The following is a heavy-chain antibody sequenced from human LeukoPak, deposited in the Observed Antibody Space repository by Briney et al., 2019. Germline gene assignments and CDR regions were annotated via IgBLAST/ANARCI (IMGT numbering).Heavy chain of an antibody. D-gene: IGHD6-19*01. Sequence: SETLSLTCTVSYDSIGTYLWNWVRQPAGKGLEWIGRIFASGSTFYSPSLKSRVTMSVDTSKSQFSLKLNSVIAADTAVYYCARAGQYSSGWYPYYFDYWGQGTLVTVSS. CDR3: ARAGQYSSGWYPYYFDY. J-gene: IGHJ4*02. V-gene: IGHV4-4*07. CDR2: IFASGST. CDR1: YDSIGTYL.